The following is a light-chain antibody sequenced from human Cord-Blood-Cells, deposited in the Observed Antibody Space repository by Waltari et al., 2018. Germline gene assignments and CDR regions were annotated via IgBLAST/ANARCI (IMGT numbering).Light chain of an antibody. CDR3: CSYAGSSTFGV. CDR1: SSAVGSYNL. CDR2: EGS. Sequence: QSALTQPASVSGSPGPSITIPCTGTSSAVGSYNLVSWYHQHPGKAPKLMIYEGSKRPSGVSNRFSGSKSGNTASLTISGLQAEDEADYYCCSYAGSSTFGVFGGGTKLTVL. V-gene: IGLV2-23*03. J-gene: IGLJ3*02.